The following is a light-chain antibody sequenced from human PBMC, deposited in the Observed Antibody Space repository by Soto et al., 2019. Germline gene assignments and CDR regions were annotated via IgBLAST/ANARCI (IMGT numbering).Light chain of an antibody. J-gene: IGLJ1*01. Sequence: QSVLTQPASVSGSPGQSITISCTGTSSDVGNYKYVSWYQQHPGKAPKLMIYEVSNRPSGVSNRFSGSKSGNTASLTISGLQAEDETDYYCSSYTTGSTLPWVFGTGTKLTVL. V-gene: IGLV2-14*01. CDR3: SSYTTGSTLPWV. CDR2: EVS. CDR1: SSDVGNYKY.